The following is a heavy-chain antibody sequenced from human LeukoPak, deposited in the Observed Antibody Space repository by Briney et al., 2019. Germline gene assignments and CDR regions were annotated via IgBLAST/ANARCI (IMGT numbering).Heavy chain of an antibody. CDR2: INPNSGGT. D-gene: IGHD6-13*01. CDR1: GYTFTDYF. CDR3: ARGVGYSSSIDY. J-gene: IGHJ4*02. Sequence: ASVKVSCKASGYTFTDYFMHWVRQAPGQGLEWMGWINPNSGGTYSQKFQGRVTMTRDTSISTAYMELSRLRSNDTAVYYCARGVGYSSSIDYWGQGTLVTVSS. V-gene: IGHV1-2*02.